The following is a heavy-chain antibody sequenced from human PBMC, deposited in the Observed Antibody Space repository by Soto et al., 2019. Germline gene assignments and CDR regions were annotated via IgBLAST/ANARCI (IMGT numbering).Heavy chain of an antibody. CDR2: ISGSGGST. CDR3: AKAMKEPAESRYYGMDV. V-gene: IGHV3-23*01. Sequence: PGGSLRLSCAASGFTFSSYAMSWVRQAPGKGLEWVSAISGSGGSTYYADSVKGRFTISRDNSKNTLYLQMNSLRAEDTAVYYCAKAMKEPAESRYYGMDVWGQGTTVTVSS. CDR1: GFTFSSYA. D-gene: IGHD6-13*01. J-gene: IGHJ6*02.